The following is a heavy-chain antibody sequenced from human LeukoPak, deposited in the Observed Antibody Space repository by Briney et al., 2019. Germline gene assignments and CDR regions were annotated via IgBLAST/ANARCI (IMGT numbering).Heavy chain of an antibody. CDR2: ISRSGEST. J-gene: IGHJ4*02. V-gene: IGHV3-23*01. CDR3: ATEMTTVTTVDY. D-gene: IGHD4-17*01. CDR1: GFTFSGFA. Sequence: GGSLRLSCAASGFTFSGFAMSWIRQAPGKGLEWVSSISRSGESTFYADSVRGRFTISRDNSKNTVSLQMNSLRAEDTAVYYCATEMTTVTTVDYWGQGTLVTVSS.